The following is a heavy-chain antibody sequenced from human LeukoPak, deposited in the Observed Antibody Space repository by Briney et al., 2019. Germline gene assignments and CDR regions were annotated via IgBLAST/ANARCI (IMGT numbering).Heavy chain of an antibody. CDR2: IYTTGST. Sequence: SETLSLTCTVSGGSISSDSYFWTWIRQPAGKGLEWIGRIYTTGSTNYNPSLKSRVTISVDTSKNQFSLRLSSVTAADTAVYYCARGVSDFHYWGQGTLVTVSS. D-gene: IGHD6-19*01. V-gene: IGHV4-61*02. CDR3: ARGVSDFHY. CDR1: GGSISSDSYF. J-gene: IGHJ4*02.